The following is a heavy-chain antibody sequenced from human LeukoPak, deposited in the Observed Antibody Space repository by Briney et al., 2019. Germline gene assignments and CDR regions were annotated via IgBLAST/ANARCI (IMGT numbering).Heavy chain of an antibody. CDR3: ASSSMTLRGFDY. CDR1: GGTFSSYA. Sequence: SVKVSCKASGGTFSSYAISWVRQAPGQGLEWMGGIIPIFGTANYAQKFQGRVTITTDESTSTAYMELSSLRSEDTAVYYCASSSMTLRGFDYWGQGTLVTVSP. D-gene: IGHD2/OR15-2a*01. J-gene: IGHJ4*02. CDR2: IIPIFGTA. V-gene: IGHV1-69*05.